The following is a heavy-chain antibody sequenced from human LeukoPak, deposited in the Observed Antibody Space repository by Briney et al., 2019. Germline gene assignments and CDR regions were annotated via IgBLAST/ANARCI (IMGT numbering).Heavy chain of an antibody. CDR1: GFPVSTNY. V-gene: IGHV3-53*01. CDR3: AMRVWGINTYTDC. D-gene: IGHD3-16*01. J-gene: IGHJ4*02. CDR2: LYTCGNT. Sequence: AGGSLRLSCAASGFPVSTNYMIYVRAAPGERLECVSILYTCGNTYYALSVKCRFTISRDNSKTTLYLQVNSLRAEDRAVYHWAMRVWGINTYTDCWGQGTLVTVSS.